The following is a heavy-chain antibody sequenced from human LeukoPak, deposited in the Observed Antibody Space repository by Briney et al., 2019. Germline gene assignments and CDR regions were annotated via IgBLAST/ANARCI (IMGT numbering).Heavy chain of an antibody. CDR2: IYYSGST. Sequence: SSQTLSLTCTVSGGSISSGGYYWSWIRQHPGKGLEWIGYIYYSGSTYYNPSLKSRVTISVDTSKNQFSLKLSSVTAADTAVYYCARPSTSGSGTYSFDYWGQGTLVTVSS. CDR1: GGSISSGGYY. CDR3: ARPSTSGSGTYSFDY. V-gene: IGHV4-31*03. D-gene: IGHD3-10*01. J-gene: IGHJ4*02.